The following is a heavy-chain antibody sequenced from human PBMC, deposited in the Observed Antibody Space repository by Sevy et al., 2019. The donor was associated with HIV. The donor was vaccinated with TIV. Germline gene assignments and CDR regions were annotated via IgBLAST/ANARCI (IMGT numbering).Heavy chain of an antibody. V-gene: IGHV5-51*01. Sequence: GESLKISCKGSGYSFTSYWIGWVRQMPGKGLGWMGIIYPGDSATRYSPSFQGQVTISADKPISTAYLQWSSLKASDTAMYYCARQWGRDGYNPTQDAFDIWGQGTMVTVSS. CDR3: ARQWGRDGYNPTQDAFDI. J-gene: IGHJ3*02. CDR2: IYPGDSAT. D-gene: IGHD5-12*01. CDR1: GYSFTSYW.